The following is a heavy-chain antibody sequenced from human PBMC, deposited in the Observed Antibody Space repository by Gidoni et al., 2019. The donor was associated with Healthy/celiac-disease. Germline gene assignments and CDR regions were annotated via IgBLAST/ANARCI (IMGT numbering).Heavy chain of an antibody. V-gene: IGHV3-21*01. CDR3: ARVPATVTAPIFDY. D-gene: IGHD4-17*01. CDR1: GFTFSSYS. J-gene: IGHJ4*02. Sequence: EVQLVESGGGLVKPGGSLRLSCAASGFTFSSYSMNWVRQAPGKGLEWVSSISSSSSYIYYADSVKGRFTISRDNAKNSLYLQMNSLRAEDTAVYYCARVPATVTAPIFDYWGQGTLVTVSS. CDR2: ISSSSSYI.